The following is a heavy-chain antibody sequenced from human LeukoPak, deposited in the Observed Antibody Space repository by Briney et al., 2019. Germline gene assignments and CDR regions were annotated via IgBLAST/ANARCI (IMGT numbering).Heavy chain of an antibody. Sequence: SETLSLTCTVSGASISSYYYNWIRQTAGRGLEWIGRLYISGSTDYNPSLKSRVTISVDTSKNQFSLKLSSVTAADTAVYFCARDLSGSLYFDYWGQGVLVTDSS. CDR2: LYISGST. V-gene: IGHV4-4*07. CDR1: GASISSYY. D-gene: IGHD3-10*01. J-gene: IGHJ4*02. CDR3: ARDLSGSLYFDY.